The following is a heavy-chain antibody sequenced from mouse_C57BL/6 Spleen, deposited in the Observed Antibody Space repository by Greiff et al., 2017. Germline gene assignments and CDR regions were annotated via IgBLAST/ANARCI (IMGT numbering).Heavy chain of an antibody. D-gene: IGHD6-2*01. CDR3: TTYRFSVAY. CDR1: GFNIKDDY. V-gene: IGHV14-4*01. CDR2: IDPGNGDT. J-gene: IGHJ3*01. Sequence: EVQLQQSGAELVRPGASVKLSCTASGFNIKDDYMHWVKQRPEQGLEWIGWIDPGNGDTEYASKFQGKATITADTSSNTAYLQLSSLTSEDTAVYYCTTYRFSVAYWGQGTLVTVSA.